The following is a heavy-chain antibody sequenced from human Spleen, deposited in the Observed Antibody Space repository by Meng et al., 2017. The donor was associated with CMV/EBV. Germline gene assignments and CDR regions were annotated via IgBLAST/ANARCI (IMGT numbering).Heavy chain of an antibody. J-gene: IGHJ6*02. V-gene: IGHV4-4*02. Sequence: SETLSLTCAVSGGSIRSNNWWSWVRQPPGKGLEWIGDVYHSGSTNYSPSLKSRVTISVDKSKNQFSLKLNSVTAADTAVYYCARYILIEGDHNKMYHYGMDVWGQGTTVTVSS. D-gene: IGHD3-16*01. CDR2: VYHSGST. CDR3: ARYILIEGDHNKMYHYGMDV. CDR1: GGSIRSNNW.